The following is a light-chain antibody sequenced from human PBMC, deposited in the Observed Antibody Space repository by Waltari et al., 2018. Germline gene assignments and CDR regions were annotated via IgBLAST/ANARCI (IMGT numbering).Light chain of an antibody. CDR2: AAF. Sequence: DIQMTQSPSSLSASVGDRVTTTCRASQDISNSLAWDQQKPGRDPKLLLYAAFGLESGVPSRFSGSGSGTDYTLAISSLQPEDFATYYCQQYFSPPPTFGGGTKVEIK. CDR1: QDISNS. CDR3: QQYFSPPPT. J-gene: IGKJ4*01. V-gene: IGKV1-NL1*01.